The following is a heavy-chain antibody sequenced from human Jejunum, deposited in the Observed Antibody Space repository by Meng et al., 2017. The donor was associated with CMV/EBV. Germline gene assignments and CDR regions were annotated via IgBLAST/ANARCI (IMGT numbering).Heavy chain of an antibody. Sequence: GFTFSTHTMNWVRQAPGKGLEWVSSISSSSSYIYYADSVKGRFIISRDNAKNSLYLQMNSLRAENTAVYYCARDPRGVLIARYIDYWGQGTLVTVSS. V-gene: IGHV3-21*01. CDR3: ARDPRGVLIARYIDY. CDR2: ISSSSSYI. J-gene: IGHJ4*02. D-gene: IGHD2-21*01. CDR1: GFTFSTHT.